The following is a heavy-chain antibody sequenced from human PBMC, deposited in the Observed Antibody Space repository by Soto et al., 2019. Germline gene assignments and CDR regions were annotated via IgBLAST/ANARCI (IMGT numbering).Heavy chain of an antibody. J-gene: IGHJ5*02. CDR2: IYYSGST. CDR1: GGSISSGGYY. Sequence: QVQLQESGPGLVKPSQTLSLTCTVSGGSISSGGYYWSWIRQHPGKGLEWIGYIYYSGSTYYNPSLKSRCTILGDTCKTPFSRKVGSVPAGDPGVYWGGGGGGIPGNWFDPWGQGTLVTVSS. D-gene: IGHD3-16*01. V-gene: IGHV4-31*03. CDR3: GGGGGIPGNWFDP.